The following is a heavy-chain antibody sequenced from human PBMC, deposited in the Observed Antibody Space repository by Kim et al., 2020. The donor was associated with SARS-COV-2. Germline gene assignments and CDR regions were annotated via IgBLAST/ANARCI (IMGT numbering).Heavy chain of an antibody. CDR2: ISPNGETK. CDR1: GFTSDHSA. CDR3: VRASVWPPRY. Sequence: GGSLRLSCAASGFTSDHSAMHWVRQAPGKGLEWVSLISPNGETKYYADSVKDRFTTSIDNSKNSLYLQMNSLRTEDTSLYYRVRASVWPPRYWGQGTLVTVFS. D-gene: IGHD1-20*01. J-gene: IGHJ4*02. V-gene: IGHV3-43*02.